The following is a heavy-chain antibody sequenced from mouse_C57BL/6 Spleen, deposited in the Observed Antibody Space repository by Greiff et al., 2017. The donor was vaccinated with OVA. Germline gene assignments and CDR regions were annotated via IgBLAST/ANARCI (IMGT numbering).Heavy chain of an antibody. Sequence: EVKLVESGGGLVQPKGSLKLSCAASGFSFNTYAMNWVRQAPGKGLEWVARIRSKSNNYATYYADSVKDRFTISRDDSESMLYLQMNNLKTEDTAMYYCVRHDYGSEGFAYWGQGTLVTVSA. CDR1: GFSFNTYA. V-gene: IGHV10-1*01. CDR3: VRHDYGSEGFAY. J-gene: IGHJ3*01. CDR2: IRSKSNNYAT. D-gene: IGHD1-1*01.